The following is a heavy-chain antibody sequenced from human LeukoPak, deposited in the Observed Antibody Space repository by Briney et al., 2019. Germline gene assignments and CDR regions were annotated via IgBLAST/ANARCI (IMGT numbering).Heavy chain of an antibody. J-gene: IGHJ4*02. CDR3: ARRWPRSSGYYLFDY. D-gene: IGHD3-22*01. Sequence: SVKVSCKASGGTFSSHGLSWVRQAPGQGLEWMGGIIPIFGTTNYAQNFQGRVTITMDESTSTAYMELSSLRPDDTAVYYCARRWPRSSGYYLFDYWGQGTLVTVSS. CDR2: IIPIFGTT. CDR1: GGTFSSHG. V-gene: IGHV1-69*05.